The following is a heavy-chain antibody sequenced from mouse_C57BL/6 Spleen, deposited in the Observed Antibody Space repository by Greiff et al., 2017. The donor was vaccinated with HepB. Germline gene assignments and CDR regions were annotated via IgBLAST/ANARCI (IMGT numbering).Heavy chain of an antibody. D-gene: IGHD2-2*01. CDR1: GYAFTNYL. CDR3: ARSTMVTTGDY. V-gene: IGHV1-54*01. CDR2: INPGSGGT. Sequence: VQLQQSGAELVRPGTSVKVSCKASGYAFTNYLIEWVKQRPGQGLEWIGVINPGSGGTNYNEKFKGKATLTADKSSSTAYMQLSSLTSEDSAVYFCARSTMVTTGDYWGQGTTLTVSS. J-gene: IGHJ2*01.